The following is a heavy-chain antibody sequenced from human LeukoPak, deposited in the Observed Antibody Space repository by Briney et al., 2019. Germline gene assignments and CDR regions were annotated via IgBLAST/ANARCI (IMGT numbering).Heavy chain of an antibody. CDR3: ARPQEHPEDNHYYHSNTFGY. Sequence: SETLSLTCTVSGYSISSGYYWGWIRQPPGKGLEWIGSIYHSGSTYYNPSLKSRVTISVDTSKNQFSLKLSSVTAADTAVYYCARPQEHPEDNHYYHSNTFGYWGQGTLVTVSS. CDR2: IYHSGST. D-gene: IGHD2/OR15-2a*01. CDR1: GYSISSGYY. J-gene: IGHJ4*02. V-gene: IGHV4-38-2*02.